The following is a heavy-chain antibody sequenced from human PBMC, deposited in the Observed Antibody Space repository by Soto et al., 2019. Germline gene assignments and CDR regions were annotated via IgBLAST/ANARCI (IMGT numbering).Heavy chain of an antibody. CDR1: GFTFIGSA. V-gene: IGHV3-73*01. CDR2: IRSKAKSYAT. D-gene: IGHD6-13*01. Sequence: WGSLRLSCAASGFTFIGSAIHCFRHSSFKWLEWVVRIRSKAKSYATVYAASVKGRFTISRDDSKNTAYLQMNSLKTEDTAVYYCTRLGIAAAGTDYWGQGTLVTVSS. J-gene: IGHJ4*02. CDR3: TRLGIAAAGTDY.